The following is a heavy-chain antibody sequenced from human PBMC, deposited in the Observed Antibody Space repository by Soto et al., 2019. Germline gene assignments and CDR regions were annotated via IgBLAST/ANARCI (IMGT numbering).Heavy chain of an antibody. CDR3: ARSIRGTRRFNGMD. J-gene: IGHJ6*03. V-gene: IGHV2-70*13. Sequence: PTDTPRMPSTFSEFSLNRLGMCVSWIRQPPGKALEWLALIERDDDDKYSSKSLKTRLTISKDTRKNQVVLTMANMDPADTGNYYCARSIRGTRRFNGMD. CDR1: EFSLNRLGMC. CDR2: IERDDDDK. D-gene: IGHD1-20*01.